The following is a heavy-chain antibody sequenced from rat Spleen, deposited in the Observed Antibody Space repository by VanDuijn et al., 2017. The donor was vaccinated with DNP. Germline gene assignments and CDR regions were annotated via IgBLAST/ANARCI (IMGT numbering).Heavy chain of an antibody. Sequence: EVQLQESGPGLVKPSQSLSLTCSVTGFSITRSYRWNWIRKFPGNKMEWMGYINYSGTTAYNPSLRSRISITRDTSKNQFFLQLNSVTTEDTATYYCARGVDYGGSNWFAYWGQGTLVTVSS. CDR2: INYSGTT. CDR3: ARGVDYGGSNWFAY. D-gene: IGHD1-11*01. V-gene: IGHV3-1*01. J-gene: IGHJ3*01. CDR1: GFSITRSY.